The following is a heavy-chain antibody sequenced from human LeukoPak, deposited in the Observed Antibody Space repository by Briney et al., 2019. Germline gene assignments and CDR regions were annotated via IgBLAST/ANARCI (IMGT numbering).Heavy chain of an antibody. CDR1: GGTFSSYA. Sequence: ASVKVSCKASGGTFSSYAISWVRQAPGQGLEWMGGIIPIFGTANYAQKFQGRVTITADESTSTAYMELSSLRSEDTAVYYCARDSYHRGYSSSLPSAFDIWGQGTMVTVSS. CDR2: IIPIFGTA. CDR3: ARDSYHRGYSSSLPSAFDI. J-gene: IGHJ3*02. D-gene: IGHD6-13*01. V-gene: IGHV1-69*13.